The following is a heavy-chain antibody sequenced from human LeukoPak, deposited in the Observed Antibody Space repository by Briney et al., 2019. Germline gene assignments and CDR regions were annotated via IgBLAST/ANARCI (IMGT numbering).Heavy chain of an antibody. CDR1: GYTFTSYG. D-gene: IGHD3-22*01. Sequence: ASVKVSCKASGYTFTSYGISRVRQAPGQGLEWMGWISAYNGNTNYAQKLQGRVTMTTDTSTSTAYMELRSLRSDDTAVYYCARDEIDYYDSSGLTFDYWGQGTLVTVSS. J-gene: IGHJ4*02. CDR2: ISAYNGNT. V-gene: IGHV1-18*01. CDR3: ARDEIDYYDSSGLTFDY.